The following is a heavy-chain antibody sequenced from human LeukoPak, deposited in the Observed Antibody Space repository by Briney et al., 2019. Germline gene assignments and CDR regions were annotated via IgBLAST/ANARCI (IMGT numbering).Heavy chain of an antibody. V-gene: IGHV3-7*01. CDR2: IKQDGSEK. J-gene: IGHJ4*02. CDR3: ARRDSGSYPRLKQYYFDY. D-gene: IGHD1-26*01. CDR1: GFTFSSYW. Sequence: GGSLRLSCAASGFTFSSYWMSWVRQAPGKGLEGVANIKQDGSEKYYVDSVKGRFTISRDNAKNSLYLQMNSLRAEDTAVYYCARRDSGSYPRLKQYYFDYWGQGTLVTVSS.